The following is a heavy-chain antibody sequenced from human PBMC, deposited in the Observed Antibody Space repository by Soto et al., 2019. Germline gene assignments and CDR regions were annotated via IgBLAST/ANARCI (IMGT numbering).Heavy chain of an antibody. CDR2: IYYSGST. CDR1: GGSISSSSYY. D-gene: IGHD2-2*01. Sequence: SETLSLTCTVSGGSISSSSYYWGWIRQPPGKGLEWIGSIYYSGSTYYNPSLKSRVTISVDTSKNQFSLKLSSVTAADTAVYYCARPYCSSTSCYGGGRFDYWGQGTLVTVSS. J-gene: IGHJ4*02. V-gene: IGHV4-39*01. CDR3: ARPYCSSTSCYGGGRFDY.